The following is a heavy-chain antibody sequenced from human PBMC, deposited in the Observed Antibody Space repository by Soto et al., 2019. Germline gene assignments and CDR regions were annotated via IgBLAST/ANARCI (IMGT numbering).Heavy chain of an antibody. J-gene: IGHJ6*02. CDR2: MNPNSGGT. V-gene: IGHV1-2*04. CDR1: GYPFTGYY. Sequence: GSGKVSCKAYGYPFTGYYMHWVRQAPGQGLEWMGWMNPNSGGTNYAQKFQGWVTMTRYTSISTAYMELSRLRSDDTAVYYCAKGIAAAGTTYYYGMDVWGRGTTVTVSS. D-gene: IGHD6-13*01. CDR3: AKGIAAAGTTYYYGMDV.